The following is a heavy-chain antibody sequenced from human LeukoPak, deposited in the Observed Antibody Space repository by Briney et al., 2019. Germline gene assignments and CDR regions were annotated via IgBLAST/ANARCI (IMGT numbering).Heavy chain of an antibody. J-gene: IGHJ4*02. V-gene: IGHV4-39*01. CDR3: ARRRGAWPFDY. CDR1: GGSISSSSYY. Sequence: LETLSLTCTVSGGSISSSSYYWGWIRQPPGKGLEWIGSIYYSGSTYYNPSLKSRVTISVDTSENQFSLKLSSVTAADTAVYYCARRRGAWPFDYWGQGTLVTVSS. CDR2: IYYSGST. D-gene: IGHD3-10*01.